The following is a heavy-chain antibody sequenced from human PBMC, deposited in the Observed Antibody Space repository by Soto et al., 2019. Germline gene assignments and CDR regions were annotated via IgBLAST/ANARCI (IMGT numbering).Heavy chain of an antibody. V-gene: IGHV4-39*01. CDR1: GGSISSSNYY. CDR3: ARMGDFWSGPGELDP. Sequence: SETLSLTCTVSGGSISSSNYYWAWIRQSPGKGLEWIGSVYYNGFTYYDPSLKSRVTISVDTSKNQFSLKLTSVTAADTAVYYCARMGDFWSGPGELDPWGQGTLVTVSS. D-gene: IGHD3-3*01. J-gene: IGHJ5*02. CDR2: VYYNGFT.